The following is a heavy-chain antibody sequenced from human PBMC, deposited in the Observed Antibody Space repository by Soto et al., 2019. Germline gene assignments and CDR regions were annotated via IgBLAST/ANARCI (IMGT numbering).Heavy chain of an antibody. J-gene: IGHJ5*02. D-gene: IGHD2-15*01. V-gene: IGHV3-30-3*01. Sequence: QVQLVESGGGVVQPGKSLTLSCAASGFTFGRYAMHWVRQAPGKGLEWVAVISYDGGTESYADSVKGRFTISRDNSKNRWYRQVNGLRVEDMAVSYCARDPRQCTGGSCYPVGWFAPWGQGTLVTVSS. CDR2: ISYDGGTE. CDR1: GFTFGRYA. CDR3: ARDPRQCTGGSCYPVGWFAP.